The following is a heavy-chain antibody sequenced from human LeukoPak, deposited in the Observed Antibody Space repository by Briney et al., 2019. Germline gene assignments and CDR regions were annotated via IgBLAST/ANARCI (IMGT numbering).Heavy chain of an antibody. J-gene: IGHJ4*02. CDR1: GGSISSYY. CDR3: AREGGRTGYCSGGSCYPFDY. V-gene: IGHV4-4*07. D-gene: IGHD2-15*01. Sequence: SETLSLTCTASGGSISSYYWSWIRQPAGKGLEWIGRIYTSGSTNYNPSLKSRVTMSVDTSKNQFSLKLSSVTAADTAVYYCAREGGRTGYCSGGSCYPFDYWGQGTLVTVSS. CDR2: IYTSGST.